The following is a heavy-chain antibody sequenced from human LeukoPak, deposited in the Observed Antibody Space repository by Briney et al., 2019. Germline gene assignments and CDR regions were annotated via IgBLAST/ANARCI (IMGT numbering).Heavy chain of an antibody. CDR3: ARAPSEIGGYYPEYFRH. V-gene: IGHV3-74*01. D-gene: IGHD3-3*01. Sequence: PGGTLTLACAASGCTFSTYWLRWVRQAPGKGLVWVSRIKSDGSTNYADSVKGRFTISRDNAKNTLSLQMNSLRPEDTGVYYCARAPSEIGGYYPEYFRHWGQGTLVTVSS. J-gene: IGHJ1*01. CDR1: GCTFSTYW. CDR2: IKSDGST.